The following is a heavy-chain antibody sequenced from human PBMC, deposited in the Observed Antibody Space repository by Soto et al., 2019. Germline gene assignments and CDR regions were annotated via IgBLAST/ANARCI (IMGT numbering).Heavy chain of an antibody. CDR3: ADGFIRDGYSEDY. CDR2: IYYSGST. J-gene: IGHJ4*02. Sequence: SETLSLTCTVSGGSISSYYWSWIRQPPGKGLEWIGYIYYSGSTNYNPSLKSRVTISVDTSKNQFSLKLSSVTAADTAVYYCADGFIRDGYSEDYWGQGTLVTVSS. D-gene: IGHD5-18*01. V-gene: IGHV4-59*01. CDR1: GGSISSYY.